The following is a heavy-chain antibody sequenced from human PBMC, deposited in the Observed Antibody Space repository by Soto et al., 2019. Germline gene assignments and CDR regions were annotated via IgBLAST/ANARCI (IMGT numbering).Heavy chain of an antibody. D-gene: IGHD6-19*01. CDR1: GFTFSSYS. CDR3: ARDSSGWLHYYYGMDV. J-gene: IGHJ6*02. CDR2: ISSSSSYI. Sequence: GASVRLSCAASGFTFSSYSMNWVRQAPGKGLEWVSSISSSSSYIYYADSEKGRFTISRDNAKNSLYLQMNSLRAEDTAVYYCARDSSGWLHYYYGMDVWGQGTTVTV. V-gene: IGHV3-21*01.